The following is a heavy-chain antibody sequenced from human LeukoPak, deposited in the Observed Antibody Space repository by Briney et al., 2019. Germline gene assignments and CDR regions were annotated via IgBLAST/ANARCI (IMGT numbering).Heavy chain of an antibody. V-gene: IGHV3-30*02. D-gene: IGHD5-18*01. CDR1: GFTFSTHG. CDR2: IRYDGINK. J-gene: IGHJ4*02. CDR3: ARDRPSRRPGMVGEY. Sequence: GGSLRPSCAASGFTFSTHGMHWVRQAPGKGLEWVAFIRYDGINKYYADSVKGRFTISRDNAKNSLYLQMNSLRAEDTAIYYCARDRPSRRPGMVGEYWGQGTLVTVSS.